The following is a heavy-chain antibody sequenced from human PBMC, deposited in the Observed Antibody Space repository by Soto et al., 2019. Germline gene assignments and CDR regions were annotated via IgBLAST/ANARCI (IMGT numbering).Heavy chain of an antibody. CDR2: INHSRSS. Sequence: PSETLSLTCAVSGGSFSGYIWTWIRQTPGKGLQWIGQINHSRSSIYNPSLKNRVTISTMSNNKFSLELSSVTAADTAVYYCTRGLFSGSSYSGSWYYFDSWGQGTMVT. D-gene: IGHD1-26*01. V-gene: IGHV4-34*01. CDR1: GGSFSGYI. J-gene: IGHJ4*02. CDR3: TRGLFSGSSYSGSWYYFDS.